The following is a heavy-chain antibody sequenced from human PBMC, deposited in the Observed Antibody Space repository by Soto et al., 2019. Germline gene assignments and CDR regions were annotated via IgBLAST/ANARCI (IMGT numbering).Heavy chain of an antibody. CDR3: ARTLRYFDWSPYFDY. D-gene: IGHD3-9*01. Sequence: PSETLSLTSTVSGGSISSGDYYWSWIRQPPGKGLEWIGYIYYSGSTYYNPSLKSRVTISVDTSKNQFSLKLSSVTAADTAVYYCARTLRYFDWSPYFDYWGQGTLVTAPQ. J-gene: IGHJ4*02. V-gene: IGHV4-30-4*01. CDR1: GGSISSGDYY. CDR2: IYYSGST.